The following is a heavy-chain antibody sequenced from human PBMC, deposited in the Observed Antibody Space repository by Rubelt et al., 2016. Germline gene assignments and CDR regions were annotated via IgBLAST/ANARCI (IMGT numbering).Heavy chain of an antibody. Sequence: SGQPGRSLRLSCTASCFIFGDYAMHWVRQSPGKGLEWVSGITWKSGSIAYADDVKGRFTISRDKAKNSLSLQMNSLSPEDTALYYCVKGPSSWYPFFGSWGQGTLVTVSS. D-gene: IGHD6-13*01. J-gene: IGHJ4*02. CDR3: VKGPSSWYPFFGS. CDR1: CFIFGDYA. CDR2: ITWKSGSI. V-gene: IGHV3-9*01.